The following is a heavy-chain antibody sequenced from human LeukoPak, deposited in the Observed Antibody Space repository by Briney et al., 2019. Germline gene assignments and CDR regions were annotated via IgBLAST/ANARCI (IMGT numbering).Heavy chain of an antibody. J-gene: IGHJ4*02. D-gene: IGHD3-22*01. CDR1: GYTFTSYG. Sequence: ASVKVSCKASGYTFTSYGISWVRQAPGRGLEWMGWISAYNGNTNYAQKLQGRVTMTTDTSTSTAYMELRSLRSDDTAVYYCARSGYYYDSSGYYYFDYWGQGTLVTVSS. V-gene: IGHV1-18*01. CDR3: ARSGYYYDSSGYYYFDY. CDR2: ISAYNGNT.